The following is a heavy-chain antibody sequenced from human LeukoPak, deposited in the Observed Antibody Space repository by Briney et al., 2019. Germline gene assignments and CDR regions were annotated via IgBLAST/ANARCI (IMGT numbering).Heavy chain of an antibody. CDR3: ARRSDYYDILNL. D-gene: IGHD3-22*01. J-gene: IGHJ3*01. CDR2: IYYTGST. CDR1: GGSISNYY. Sequence: SETLSLTCTVSGGSISNYYWTWIRQPPGKGPEWIGYIYYTGSTNYNPSLKSRVTISVDTSKNQFSLKLSSVTAADTAVYYCARRSDYYDILNLWGQGTMVTVSS. V-gene: IGHV4-59*01.